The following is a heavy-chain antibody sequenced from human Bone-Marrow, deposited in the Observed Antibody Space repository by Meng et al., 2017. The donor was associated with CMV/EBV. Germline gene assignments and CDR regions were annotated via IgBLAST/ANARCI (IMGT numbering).Heavy chain of an antibody. CDR1: GFTFGDYA. V-gene: IGHV3-9*01. Sequence: GGSRRLSCAASGFTFGDYAMHWVRQVPGKGLEWVSGISWSSDAIGYAASVKGRFTMSRDNAKNSIYLQMNSLRPEDTALYYCAKDLTILGNTWYGDWYFDLWGRGTLVTVSS. D-gene: IGHD6-13*01. CDR2: ISWSSDAI. CDR3: AKDLTILGNTWYGDWYFDL. J-gene: IGHJ2*01.